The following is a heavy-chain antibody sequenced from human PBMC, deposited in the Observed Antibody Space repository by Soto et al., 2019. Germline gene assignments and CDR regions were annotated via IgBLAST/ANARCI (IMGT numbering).Heavy chain of an antibody. Sequence: QVQLVQSGAEVKKPGSSVKVSCKASGGTFSSYTISWVRQAPGQGLEWMGRIIPILGIANYAQKFQGRVTMTAGKSTSTAYMELISLRSEDTAEYYCARTPVDYGDYVGYYYGVDVWGQGTTVTVS. V-gene: IGHV1-69*02. J-gene: IGHJ6*02. CDR1: GGTFSSYT. CDR2: IIPILGIA. D-gene: IGHD4-17*01. CDR3: ARTPVDYGDYVGYYYGVDV.